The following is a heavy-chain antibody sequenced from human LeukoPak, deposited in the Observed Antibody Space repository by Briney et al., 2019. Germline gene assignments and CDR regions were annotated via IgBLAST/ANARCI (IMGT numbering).Heavy chain of an antibody. J-gene: IGHJ4*02. D-gene: IGHD4-11*01. Sequence: GRSLRLSCEASGLTFSHYAMHWVRQAPGKGLEWVAVIWSDATNRYYADSVKGRFTIYRDDSQKRVFLQMNSLRAEDTAIYYCARDAQRGFDYSNSLQYWGQGALVTVAS. CDR2: IWSDATNR. CDR1: GLTFSHYA. V-gene: IGHV3-33*01. CDR3: ARDAQRGFDYSNSLQY.